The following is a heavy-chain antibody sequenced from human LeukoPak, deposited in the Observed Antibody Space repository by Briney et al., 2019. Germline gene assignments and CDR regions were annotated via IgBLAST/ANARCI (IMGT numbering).Heavy chain of an antibody. CDR1: GFTFSSYW. CDR2: IKGDGSEK. CDR3: AIGNHYGSGSPIDY. D-gene: IGHD3-10*01. J-gene: IGHJ4*02. V-gene: IGHV3-7*01. Sequence: GGSLRLSCAASGFTFSSYWMSWVRQAPGKGLEWVANIKGDGSEKYYVDSVKGRFSISRDNAKNSLYLQMNSLRAEDTAVYYCAIGNHYGSGSPIDYWGQGTLVTVSS.